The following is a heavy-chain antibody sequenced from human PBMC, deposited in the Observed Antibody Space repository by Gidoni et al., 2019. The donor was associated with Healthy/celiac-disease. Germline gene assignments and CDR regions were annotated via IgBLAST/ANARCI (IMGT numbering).Heavy chain of an antibody. V-gene: IGHV5-51*01. Sequence: EVQLVQSGAEVNKPGESLKISCKCSGYSFTSYWIGWVRQMPGNGLEWMGILYPGYHDHRSSPSFQGQVTISADKSISTAYLQWSSLKASDTAMYYCARPDDYYDSSGWGNAFDIWGQGTMVTVSS. CDR3: ARPDDYYDSSGWGNAFDI. CDR2: LYPGYHDH. CDR1: GYSFTSYW. D-gene: IGHD3-22*01. J-gene: IGHJ3*02.